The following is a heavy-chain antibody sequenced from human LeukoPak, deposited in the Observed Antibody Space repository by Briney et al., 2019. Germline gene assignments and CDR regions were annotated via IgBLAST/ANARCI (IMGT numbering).Heavy chain of an antibody. V-gene: IGHV1-18*01. CDR3: ARAKGCGSDCLWFDP. CDR2: ISAYNGNT. D-gene: IGHD2-21*02. Sequence: RASVKVSCKASGYTFTSYGISWVRQAPGQGHEWMGWISAYNGNTNYAQKLQGRVTMTTDTSTSTAYMELRSLGSDDTAVYYCARAKGCGSDCLWFDPWGQGTLVTVSS. J-gene: IGHJ5*02. CDR1: GYTFTSYG.